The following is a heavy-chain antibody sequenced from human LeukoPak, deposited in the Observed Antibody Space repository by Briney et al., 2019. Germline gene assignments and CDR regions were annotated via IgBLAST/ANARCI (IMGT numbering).Heavy chain of an antibody. CDR1: GGSISSGGYY. J-gene: IGHJ4*02. D-gene: IGHD3-3*01. CDR3: ARGRRFLEWLTNFDY. CDR2: IYYSGST. Sequence: PSETLSLTCTVSGGSISSGGYYWSWIRQHPGKGLEWLWYIYYSGSTYYNPSLKSRVTISVDTSKNQFSLKLSSVTAADTAVYYCARGRRFLEWLTNFDYWGQGTLVTVSS. V-gene: IGHV4-31*03.